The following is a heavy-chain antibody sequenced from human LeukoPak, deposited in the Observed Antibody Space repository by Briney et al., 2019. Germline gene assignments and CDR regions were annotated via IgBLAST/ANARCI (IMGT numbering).Heavy chain of an antibody. D-gene: IGHD2-2*01. J-gene: IGHJ4*02. V-gene: IGHV1-69*04. Sequence: SVKVSCKASGGTFSSYAISWVRQAPGQGFEWMGRIIPIFGIANYAQKFQGRVTITADKSTSTAYMELSSPRSEDTAVYYCARGAYCSSTSCRLDYWGQGTLVTVSS. CDR1: GGTFSSYA. CDR2: IIPIFGIA. CDR3: ARGAYCSSTSCRLDY.